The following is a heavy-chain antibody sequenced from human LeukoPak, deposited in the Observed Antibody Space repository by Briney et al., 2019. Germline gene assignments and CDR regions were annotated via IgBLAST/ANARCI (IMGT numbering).Heavy chain of an antibody. Sequence: PSETLSLTCTLSGGSISTYYWSWIRQPPGKGLEWIGYIYHSGSTNYNPSLKSRVTISVDTSKNQFSLKLSSVTAADTAVYYCASAGKIRTGLFTMVHAGYFQHWGQGTLVTVSS. CDR2: IYHSGST. D-gene: IGHD3-10*01. J-gene: IGHJ1*01. CDR3: ASAGKIRTGLFTMVHAGYFQH. V-gene: IGHV4-59*12. CDR1: GGSISTYY.